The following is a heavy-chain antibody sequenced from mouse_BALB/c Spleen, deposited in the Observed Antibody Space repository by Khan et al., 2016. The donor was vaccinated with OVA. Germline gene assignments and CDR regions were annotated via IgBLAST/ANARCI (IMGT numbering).Heavy chain of an antibody. CDR1: GYTFTSYW. D-gene: IGHD1-1*01. CDR3: ARIKKIVATCFDY. V-gene: IGHV1S81*02. Sequence: QVQLKQSGAELVKAGASVKMSCKASGYTFTSYWMHWVKQRLGQGLEWFAETNPTNGRTYYNEKFKSKATLTVDKSSSTAYMLLSGPTFEDSAVYYCARIKKIVATCFDYGGQGTTLTVSS. CDR2: TNPTNGRT. J-gene: IGHJ2*01.